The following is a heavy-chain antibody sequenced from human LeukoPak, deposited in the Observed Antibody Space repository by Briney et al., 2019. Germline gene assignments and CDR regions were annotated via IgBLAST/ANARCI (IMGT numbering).Heavy chain of an antibody. J-gene: IGHJ4*02. CDR2: IYYSGST. V-gene: IGHV4-39*07. CDR3: ARVPPPYYDFWSGWGAPSDY. D-gene: IGHD3-3*01. Sequence: SETLSLTCTVSGGSISSSSYYWGWIRQPPGKGLEWIGSIYYSGSTYYNPSLKSRVTISVDTSKNQFSLKLSSATAADTAVYYCARVPPPYYDFWSGWGAPSDYWGQGTLVTVSS. CDR1: GGSISSSSYY.